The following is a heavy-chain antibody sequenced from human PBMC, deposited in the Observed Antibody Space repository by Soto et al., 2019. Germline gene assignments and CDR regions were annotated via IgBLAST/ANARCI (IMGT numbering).Heavy chain of an antibody. CDR1: GLTFSSYA. D-gene: IGHD2-2*02. V-gene: IGHV3-30-3*01. Sequence: SLRLSCAASGLTFSSYAMHWVRQAPGKGLEWVAVISYDGSNKYYADSVKGRFTISRDNSKNTLYLQMNSLRAEDTAVYYCARADIVVVPAAITDYGMDVWGQGTTVTVSS. J-gene: IGHJ6*02. CDR3: ARADIVVVPAAITDYGMDV. CDR2: ISYDGSNK.